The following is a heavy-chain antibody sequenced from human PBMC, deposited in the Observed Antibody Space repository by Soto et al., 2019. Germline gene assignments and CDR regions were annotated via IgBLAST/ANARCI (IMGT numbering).Heavy chain of an antibody. CDR3: ARVYVGGYSYGLDY. CDR2: INHSGST. V-gene: IGHV4-34*01. Sequence: SETLSLTCAVYGGSFSGYYWSWIRQPPGKGLEWIGEINHSGSTNYNPSLNCRVTISVDTSKIQFSLKLSSVSAADTAVYYCARVYVGGYSYGLDYWGQGTLVTVSS. D-gene: IGHD5-18*01. J-gene: IGHJ4*02. CDR1: GGSFSGYY.